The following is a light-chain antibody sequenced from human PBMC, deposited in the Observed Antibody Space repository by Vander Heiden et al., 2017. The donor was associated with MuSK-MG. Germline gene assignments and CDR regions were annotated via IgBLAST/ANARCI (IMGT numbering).Light chain of an antibody. Sequence: DVVLTQSPLSLPVTLGQPASISCTSTQSLVFSDGNIYLNWFHQRPGQSPRRLIYKSSNRDSGVPDRFSGSYLGTEFTLKISRVEAEDVGVYYCMQGTHWPYTFGQGTKLEIQ. CDR1: QSLVFSDGNIY. CDR3: MQGTHWPYT. J-gene: IGKJ2*01. CDR2: KSS. V-gene: IGKV2-30*01.